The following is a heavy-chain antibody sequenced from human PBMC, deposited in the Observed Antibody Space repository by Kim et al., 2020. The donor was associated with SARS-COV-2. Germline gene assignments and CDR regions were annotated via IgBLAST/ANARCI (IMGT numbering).Heavy chain of an antibody. CDR1: GFTFNNFW. V-gene: IGHV3-15*01. Sequence: GWSLRLSCAASGFTFNNFWMSWVRQNPGRWLEWFGRIKRNTVGGSADYAAPVKGRFTISRDDSKNTLYLQMNSLKTEDTAVYYCTVNGVVGTSHFDSWGQGTLVTVSS. CDR3: TVNGVVGTSHFDS. CDR2: IKRNTVGGSA. J-gene: IGHJ4*02. D-gene: IGHD2-8*01.